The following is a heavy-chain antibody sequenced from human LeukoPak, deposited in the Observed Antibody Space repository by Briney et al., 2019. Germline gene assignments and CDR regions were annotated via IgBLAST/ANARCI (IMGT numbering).Heavy chain of an antibody. V-gene: IGHV1-18*01. D-gene: IGHD3-9*01. CDR2: ISAYNGNT. J-gene: IGHJ4*02. CDR1: GYTFTSYG. Sequence: GASVKVSCKASGYTFTSYGISWVRQAPGQGLEWMGWISAYNGNTNYAQKFQGRVTMTRNTSISTAYMELSSLRSEDTAVYYCARGDLFDCGACWGQGTLVTVSS. CDR3: ARGDLFDCGAC.